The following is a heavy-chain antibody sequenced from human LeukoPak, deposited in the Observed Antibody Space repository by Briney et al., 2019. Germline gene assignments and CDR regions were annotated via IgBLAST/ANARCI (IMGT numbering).Heavy chain of an antibody. CDR3: ARGRILYSSPTPMDV. CDR2: INSDGSST. V-gene: IGHV3-74*01. CDR1: GFTFDDYA. J-gene: IGHJ6*02. D-gene: IGHD2-8*01. Sequence: GRSLRLSCAASGFTFDDYAMHWVRQAPGKGLVWVSRINSDGSSTSYADSVKGRFTISRDNAKNTLYLQMNSLRAEDTAVYYCARGRILYSSPTPMDVWGQGTTVTVSS.